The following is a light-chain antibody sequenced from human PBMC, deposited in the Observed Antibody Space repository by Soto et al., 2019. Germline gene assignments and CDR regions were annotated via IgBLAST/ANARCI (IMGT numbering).Light chain of an antibody. CDR1: QTVRNNY. V-gene: IGKV3D-20*02. Sequence: VLTQSPGPLSLSPGERATLSCRASQTVRNNYLAWYQQKPGQAPRLLIYDASSRATGIPDRFSGGGSGTDFTLTINNLEPEDFAVYYCQVRTNWSIAFGRGTRLEIK. CDR2: DAS. J-gene: IGKJ5*01. CDR3: QVRTNWSIA.